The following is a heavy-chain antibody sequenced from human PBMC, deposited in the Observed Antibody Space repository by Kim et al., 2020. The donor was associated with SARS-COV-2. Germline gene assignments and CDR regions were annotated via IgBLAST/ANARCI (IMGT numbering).Heavy chain of an antibody. Sequence: SETLSLTCTVSGGSISSSSYYWGWIRQPPGKGLEWIGSIYYSGSTYYNPSLKSRVTISVDTSKNQFSLKLSSVTAADTAVYYCARRDYYDSSGYYDAFDIWGQGTMVTVSS. CDR2: IYYSGST. CDR1: GGSISSSSYY. V-gene: IGHV4-39*07. J-gene: IGHJ3*02. D-gene: IGHD3-22*01. CDR3: ARRDYYDSSGYYDAFDI.